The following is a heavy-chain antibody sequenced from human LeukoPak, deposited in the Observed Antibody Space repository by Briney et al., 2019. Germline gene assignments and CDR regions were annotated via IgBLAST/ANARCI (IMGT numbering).Heavy chain of an antibody. CDR2: IYSGGST. D-gene: IGHD3-22*01. Sequence: GGSLRLSCAASGYTVSSNYMSWVRQAPGKGLEWVSVIYSGGSTYYADSVKGRFTISRDNSKNTLYLQMNSLRAEDTAVYYCAEDMIYYDRTSDYWGQGTLVTVSS. CDR1: GYTVSSNY. V-gene: IGHV3-66*01. CDR3: AEDMIYYDRTSDY. J-gene: IGHJ4*02.